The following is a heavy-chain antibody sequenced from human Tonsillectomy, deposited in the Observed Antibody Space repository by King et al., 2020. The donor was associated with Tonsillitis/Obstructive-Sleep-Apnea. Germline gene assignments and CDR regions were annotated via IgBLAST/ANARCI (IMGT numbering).Heavy chain of an antibody. CDR1: GGSISSSNW. D-gene: IGHD6-6*01. J-gene: IGHJ6*03. CDR2: IYHSGST. V-gene: IGHV4-4*02. Sequence: QLQESGPGLVKPSGTLSLTCAVSGGSISSSNWWSWVRQPPGKGLEWIGEIYHSGSTNYNPSLKSRVTISVDKSKNQFSLKLGSVTAADTAVYYCARDRTARYSSRGYYMDVWGKGTTVTVSS. CDR3: ARDRTARYSSRGYYMDV.